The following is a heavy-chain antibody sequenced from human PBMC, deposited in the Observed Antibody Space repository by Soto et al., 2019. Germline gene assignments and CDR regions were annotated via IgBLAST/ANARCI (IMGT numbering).Heavy chain of an antibody. CDR3: ARGVAAAGKGYYYGMDV. J-gene: IGHJ6*02. CDR2: INPNSGGT. CDR1: GDTFTGNY. D-gene: IGHD6-13*01. Sequence: GASVNVSCRASGDTFTGNYMHWVRQAPGQGLEWMGWINPNSGGTNYAQKFQGWVTMTRDTSISTAYMELSRLRSDDTAVYYCARGVAAAGKGYYYGMDVWGQGTTVTVS. V-gene: IGHV1-2*04.